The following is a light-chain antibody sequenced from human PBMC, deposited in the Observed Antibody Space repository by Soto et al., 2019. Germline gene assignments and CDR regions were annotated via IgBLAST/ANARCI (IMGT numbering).Light chain of an antibody. V-gene: IGKV3-20*01. Sequence: DIVLTQSPGTLSVSPGERATLSCRASQSVSSNYLAWYQQKPGQAPRLLIYGAFYRATGIPDRFSGSGSGTDFTLTISRLEPEDFAVYYCQQYGSSPRTFGQGTKVDIK. J-gene: IGKJ1*01. CDR1: QSVSSNY. CDR2: GAF. CDR3: QQYGSSPRT.